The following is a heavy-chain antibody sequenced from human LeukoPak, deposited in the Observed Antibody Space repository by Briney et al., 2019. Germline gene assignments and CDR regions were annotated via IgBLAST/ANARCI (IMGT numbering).Heavy chain of an antibody. V-gene: IGHV1-2*06. D-gene: IGHD4-23*01. CDR3: ARDLYGGNSHYYYMDV. Sequence: ASVKVSCKASGYTFAGYYMLGVSQAPGQGLEWMGRINPDSGGINYAQTFPRSVTMTRHTSISPAYMELSRLRSDDTAVYYCARDLYGGNSHYYYMDVWGKGTTVTVSS. J-gene: IGHJ6*03. CDR2: INPDSGGI. CDR1: GYTFAGYY.